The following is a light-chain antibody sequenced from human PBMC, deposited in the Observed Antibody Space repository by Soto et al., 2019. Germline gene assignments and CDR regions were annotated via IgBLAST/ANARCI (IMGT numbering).Light chain of an antibody. CDR2: EVS. Sequence: QSALTQPASVSGSPGQSITISCTGTRSDVGGYSYVSWYQQHPGKAPKLMMYEVSNRPSGVSNRFSGSKSGNTASLTISGLQAEDEADYSCSSFSSSSTLVVFGGGTQLTVL. CDR1: RSDVGGYSY. J-gene: IGLJ2*01. V-gene: IGLV2-14*01. CDR3: SSFSSSSTLVV.